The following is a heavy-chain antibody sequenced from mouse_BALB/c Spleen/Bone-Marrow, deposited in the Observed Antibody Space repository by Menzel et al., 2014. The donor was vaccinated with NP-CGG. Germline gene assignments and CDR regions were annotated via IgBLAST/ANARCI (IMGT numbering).Heavy chain of an antibody. CDR3: ARDWDWYFDV. J-gene: IGHJ1*01. Sequence: QVQLQQSGPGLVAPSQSLSITCTVSGFSLTSYGVHWVRQPPGEGLEWLGVIWAGGSTNYNSALMSRLSISKDNSKSQVFLKMNSLQTDDTAMYYGARDWDWYFDVWGAGTTVTVSS. D-gene: IGHD4-1*01. V-gene: IGHV2-9*02. CDR1: GFSLTSYG. CDR2: IWAGGST.